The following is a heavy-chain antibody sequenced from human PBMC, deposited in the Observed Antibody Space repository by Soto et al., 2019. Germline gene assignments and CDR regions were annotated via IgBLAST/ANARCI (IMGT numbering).Heavy chain of an antibody. V-gene: IGHV3-53*01. CDR3: ARDQRFERGYAWFGP. Sequence: PGGSLRLSCAASGFTVSSNYISWVRQAPGKGLEWVSVIYSGGSTYYADSVKGRFTISRDNSKNTLYLQINSLRAEDTAVYYCARDQRFERGYAWFGPWGQGTLVTVSS. CDR1: GFTVSSNY. J-gene: IGHJ5*02. D-gene: IGHD3-10*01. CDR2: IYSGGST.